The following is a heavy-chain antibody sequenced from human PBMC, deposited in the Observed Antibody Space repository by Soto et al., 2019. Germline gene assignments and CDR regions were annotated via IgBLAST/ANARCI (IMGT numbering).Heavy chain of an antibody. D-gene: IGHD3-3*01. V-gene: IGHV4-59*01. J-gene: IGHJ4*02. CDR1: GGSISSYY. CDR3: ARAFLGLGTFDY. Sequence: SETLSLTCTVSGGSISSYYWSWIRQPPGKGLEWIGYIYYSGSTNYNPSLKSRVTISVDTSKNQFSLKLSSVTAADTAVYYCARAFLGLGTFDYWGQGTLVTVSS. CDR2: IYYSGST.